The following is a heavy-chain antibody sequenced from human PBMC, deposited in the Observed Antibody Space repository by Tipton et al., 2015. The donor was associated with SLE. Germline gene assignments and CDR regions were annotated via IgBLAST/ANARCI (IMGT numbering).Heavy chain of an antibody. Sequence: TLSLTCTVSGGSITSNNYYWGWIRQPPGKGLEWIGSIYSGGITHYSPSLKSRVIMSVDTSKNQFSLSLRSVTAADTAVYYCTRGGTASSSDYWGQGTLVTVSS. CDR1: GGSITSNNYY. D-gene: IGHD2-21*02. CDR2: IYSGGIT. V-gene: IGHV4-39*01. J-gene: IGHJ4*02. CDR3: TRGGTASSSDY.